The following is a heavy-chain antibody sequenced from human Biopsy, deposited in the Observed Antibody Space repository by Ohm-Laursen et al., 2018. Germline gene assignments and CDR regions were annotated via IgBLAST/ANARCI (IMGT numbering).Heavy chain of an antibody. CDR3: AKASNWGFEGKAFDI. V-gene: IGHV3-9*01. J-gene: IGHJ3*02. CDR1: GFTVNDHA. CDR2: ISWDSGRI. D-gene: IGHD7-27*01. Sequence: SLRLSCAASGFTVNDHAMHWVRQPPGKGLEWVSGISWDSGRIGYADSEKGRFTVSRDNAKKSLYLEMNSLRPDDTALYYCAKASNWGFEGKAFDIWGHGTMVTVSS.